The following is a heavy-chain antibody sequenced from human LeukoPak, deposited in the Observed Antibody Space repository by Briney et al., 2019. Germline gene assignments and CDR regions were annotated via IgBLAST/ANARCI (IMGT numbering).Heavy chain of an antibody. CDR2: ISGTSHYI. CDR3: ARDTPGGYCTSTSCYQYYGMDV. CDR1: GFTFNTYS. J-gene: IGHJ6*04. D-gene: IGHD2-2*01. Sequence: PGGSLRPSCVASGFTFNTYSMNWVRQAPGKGLEWVSSISGTSHYIFYADSVRGRFTISRDNAKSSLYLQMSSLRAEDTAVYYCARDTPGGYCTSTSCYQYYGMDVWGKGTTVTVSS. V-gene: IGHV3-21*01.